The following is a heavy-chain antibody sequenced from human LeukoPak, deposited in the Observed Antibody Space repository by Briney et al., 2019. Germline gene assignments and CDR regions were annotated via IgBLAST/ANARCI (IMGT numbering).Heavy chain of an antibody. D-gene: IGHD5-12*01. CDR3: AREKMDIVARRPTWFDP. V-gene: IGHV3-30-3*01. CDR2: ISYDGSNK. CDR1: GFTFSSYA. J-gene: IGHJ5*02. Sequence: GGSLRLSCAASGFTFSSYAMHWVRQAPGKGLEWVAVISYDGSNKYYADSVKGRFTISRDNSKNTLYLQMNSLRAEDTAVYYCAREKMDIVARRPTWFDPWGQGTLVTVSS.